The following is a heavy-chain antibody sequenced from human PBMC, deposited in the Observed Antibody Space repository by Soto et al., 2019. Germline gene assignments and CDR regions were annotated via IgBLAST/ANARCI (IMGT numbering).Heavy chain of an antibody. CDR3: ARRERAAGTDWWFDP. J-gene: IGHJ5*02. V-gene: IGHV4-39*01. D-gene: IGHD6-13*01. Sequence: SETLSLTCTVSGGSISSHSFHWVWIRQPPGKGLEWIGSIYYSGSTYYSPSLKSRVTISVDTSKNQFSLKVSSVTAADTAVYYCARRERAAGTDWWFDPWGQGTLVTVSS. CDR2: IYYSGST. CDR1: GGSISSHSFH.